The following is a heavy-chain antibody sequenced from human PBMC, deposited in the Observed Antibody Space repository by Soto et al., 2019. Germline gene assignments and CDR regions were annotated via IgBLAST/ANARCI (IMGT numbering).Heavy chain of an antibody. V-gene: IGHV3-23*01. Sequence: EMQLLESGGGLVQPGGSLRLSCAASGFTFISYGMTWVRQAPGKGLGWVSGITTTGRNTYYAESVKGRFTISRDNSKNVVYLQMNSMRAEDTAVYYCARGAAAAGTDWFDAWGQGTLGIVSS. CDR2: ITTTGRNT. CDR3: ARGAAAAGTDWFDA. D-gene: IGHD6-13*01. J-gene: IGHJ5*02. CDR1: GFTFISYG.